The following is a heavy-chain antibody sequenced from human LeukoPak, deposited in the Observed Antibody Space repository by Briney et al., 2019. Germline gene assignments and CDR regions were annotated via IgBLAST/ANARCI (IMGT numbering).Heavy chain of an antibody. CDR2: ISSDGTNA. CDR1: GFIFSTYW. Sequence: GGSLRLSCAASGFIFSTYWMHWVRHVPEKGLVWVSRISSDGTNANYADSVKGRFTISRDNAKNTLYLQMNSLRAEDTAVYYCVLLSLTPGWGQGTLVTVSA. D-gene: IGHD3-10*01. CDR3: VLLSLTPG. J-gene: IGHJ4*02. V-gene: IGHV3-74*01.